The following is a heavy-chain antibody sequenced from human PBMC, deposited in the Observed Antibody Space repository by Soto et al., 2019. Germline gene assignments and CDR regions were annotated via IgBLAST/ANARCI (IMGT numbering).Heavy chain of an antibody. CDR1: GGTFSSYT. V-gene: IGHV1-69*02. D-gene: IGHD3-10*01. CDR2: IIPILGIA. CDR3: AAPGEYYYGSIAFVI. Sequence: ASVKVSCKASGGTFSSYTISWVRQAPGQGLEWMGRIIPILGIANYAQKFQGRVTITADKSTSTAYMELSSLRSEDTAVYYCAAPGEYYYGSIAFVIWGQGKMVTVSS. J-gene: IGHJ3*02.